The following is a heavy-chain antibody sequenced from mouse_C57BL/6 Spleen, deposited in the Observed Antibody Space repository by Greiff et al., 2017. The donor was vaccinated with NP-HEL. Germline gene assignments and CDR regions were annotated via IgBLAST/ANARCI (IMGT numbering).Heavy chain of an antibody. D-gene: IGHD2-4*01. CDR1: GFSLTSYG. V-gene: IGHV2-5*01. Sequence: VQLQQSGPGLVQPSQSLSITCTVSGFSLTSYGVHWVRQSPGKGLEWLGVIWRGGSPDYNAAFMSRLSITKDNSKSQVFFKMNSLQADDTAIYYCAKPAYDYDWAWFAYWGQGTLVTVSA. J-gene: IGHJ3*01. CDR3: AKPAYDYDWAWFAY. CDR2: IWRGGSP.